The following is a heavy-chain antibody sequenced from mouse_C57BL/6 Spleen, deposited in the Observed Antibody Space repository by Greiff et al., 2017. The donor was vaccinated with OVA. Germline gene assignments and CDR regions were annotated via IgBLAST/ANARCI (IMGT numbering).Heavy chain of an antibody. V-gene: IGHV5-17*01. CDR3: ARGDGSSYYWYFDV. Sequence: EVMLVESGGGLVKPGGSLKLSCAASGFTFSDYGMHWVRQAPEKGLEWVAYISSGSSTIYYADTVKGRFTISRDNAKNTLFLQMTSLRSEDTAMYYCARGDGSSYYWYFDVWGTGTTVTVSS. CDR1: GFTFSDYG. J-gene: IGHJ1*03. D-gene: IGHD1-1*01. CDR2: ISSGSSTI.